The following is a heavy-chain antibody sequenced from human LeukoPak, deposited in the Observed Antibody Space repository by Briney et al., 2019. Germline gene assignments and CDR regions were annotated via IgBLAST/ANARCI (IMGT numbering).Heavy chain of an antibody. V-gene: IGHV4-34*01. D-gene: IGHD3-22*01. J-gene: IGHJ4*02. CDR2: INHSGST. CDR1: GGSFSGYY. CDR3: ATSVAGYFDTSGYYFDY. Sequence: TSETLSLTCAVYGGSFSGYYWSWIRQPPGKGLEWIGEINHSGSTNYNPSLKSRVTISVDTSKNQFSLKLSSVTAADTAVYYCATSVAGYFDTSGYYFDYWGQGTLVTVSS.